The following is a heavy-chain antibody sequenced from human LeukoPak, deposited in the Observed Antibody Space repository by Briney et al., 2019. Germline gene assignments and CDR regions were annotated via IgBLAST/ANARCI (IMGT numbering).Heavy chain of an antibody. J-gene: IGHJ6*02. Sequence: GGSLRLSCAASGFTFSSYAMSWVRQAPGKGLEWVSGISGSGGRTYYADSVKGRFTISRDNSKNTLYLQMNSLRAEDTAVYYCAGDPHYDFWSGYYENYYYYGMDVWGQGTTVTVSS. CDR3: AGDPHYDFWSGYYENYYYYGMDV. CDR2: ISGSGGRT. CDR1: GFTFSSYA. D-gene: IGHD3-3*01. V-gene: IGHV3-23*01.